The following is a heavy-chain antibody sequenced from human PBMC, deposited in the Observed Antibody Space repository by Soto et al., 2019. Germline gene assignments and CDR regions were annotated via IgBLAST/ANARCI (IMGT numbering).Heavy chain of an antibody. CDR1: GDTFTSYY. V-gene: IGHV3-13*01. CDR3: ARSDDFWSENGYYYSMDV. Sequence: VQPVQSGAEVKSPGASVKGSCKASGDTFTSYYMDWVRQATGKGLECVSAIGTAGDTYYPGCVKGRFTIYREKAKTSLFLQMNSLRAGDTAVYYRARSDDFWSENGYYYSMDVWGQLTTNTVSS. D-gene: IGHD3-3*01. CDR2: IGTAGDT. J-gene: IGHJ6*02.